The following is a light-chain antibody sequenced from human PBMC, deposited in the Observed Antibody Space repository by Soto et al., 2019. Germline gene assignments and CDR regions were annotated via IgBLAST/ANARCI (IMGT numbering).Light chain of an antibody. J-gene: IGKJ4*01. CDR1: QGVGST. CDR2: DAY. V-gene: IGKV3-15*01. Sequence: EIVMTQSPATLSVSPGERVTLSCRASQGVGSTLAWYRQQPGQAPRLLIYDAYIRATGVPARFSGSGSGTGFTLTISSLQSEDFAVYYCQHYKTWPLAFGGGTKVEIK. CDR3: QHYKTWPLA.